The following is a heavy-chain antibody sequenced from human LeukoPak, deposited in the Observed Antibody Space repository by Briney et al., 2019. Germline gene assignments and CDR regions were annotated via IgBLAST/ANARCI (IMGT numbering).Heavy chain of an antibody. CDR2: IRYDGSNE. CDR3: AKDRPEFTSGWFLGGFDY. CDR1: GFTFSSFG. J-gene: IGHJ4*02. D-gene: IGHD6-19*01. V-gene: IGHV3-30*02. Sequence: PGGSLRLSYEASGFTFSSFGMHWVRQAPGKGLEWVALIRYDGSNELYVDSVRGRFTLSRDNSKNTLYLQMNSLRPDDTAIYYCAKDRPEFTSGWFLGGFDYWGQGALVTVSS.